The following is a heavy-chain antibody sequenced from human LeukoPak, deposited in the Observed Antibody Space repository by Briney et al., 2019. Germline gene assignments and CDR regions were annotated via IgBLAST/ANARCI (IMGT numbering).Heavy chain of an antibody. CDR1: GGSISSYY. D-gene: IGHD3-16*02. CDR3: ATLDVWGSYRSYGMDV. Sequence: SETLSLTCTVSGGSISSYYWSWLRQPPGKGLEGIGYIYYSGSTNYNPSLKRRVTISVDTSKNQFSLKLSSVTAADTAVYYCATLDVWGSYRSYGMDVWGQGTTVTVSS. J-gene: IGHJ6*02. V-gene: IGHV4-59*08. CDR2: IYYSGST.